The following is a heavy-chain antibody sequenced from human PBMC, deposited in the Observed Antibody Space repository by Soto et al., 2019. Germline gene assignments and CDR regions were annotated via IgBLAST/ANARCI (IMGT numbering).Heavy chain of an antibody. CDR1: GGSFSGYY. CDR2: INQSGRT. Sequence: SETLSLTCAVYGGSFSGYYWSWIRQPPGKGLEWIGEINQSGRTNYSSSLKSRVTISIDTSKNQFSLKMTSVSAADTAVYFCATMEPHNDFWSANYYFAYWGHGTLVTVSS. D-gene: IGHD3-3*01. CDR3: ATMEPHNDFWSANYYFAY. J-gene: IGHJ4*01. V-gene: IGHV4-34*01.